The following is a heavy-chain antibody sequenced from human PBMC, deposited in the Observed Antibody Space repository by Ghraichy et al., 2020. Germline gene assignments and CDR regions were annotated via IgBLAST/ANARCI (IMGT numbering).Heavy chain of an antibody. CDR2: ITSSSRSI. V-gene: IGHV3-48*02. Sequence: GGSLRLSCVGSGFTFSSYNMNWVRQPPGKGLEWVSYITSSSRSIFYADSVKGRFTISRDNGKNSLSLQMNSLRDEDTAIYYCARASRVVRFYYYDGMDVWGQGTTVTVSS. CDR3: ARASRVVRFYYYDGMDV. D-gene: IGHD4-23*01. CDR1: GFTFSSYN. J-gene: IGHJ6*02.